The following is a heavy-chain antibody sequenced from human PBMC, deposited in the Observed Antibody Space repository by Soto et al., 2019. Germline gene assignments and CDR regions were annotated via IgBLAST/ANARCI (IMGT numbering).Heavy chain of an antibody. CDR1: GVTLSSYS. V-gene: IGHV3-7*01. CDR2: INKNGGEK. J-gene: IGHJ6*02. CDR3: AGALQNPYFYYGLNV. Sequence: PGGSLRLACAASGVTLSSYSMSGVRQAPGKGLEWVANINKNGGEKYYVDSVKGRFTISRDNSKNTLYLQMNSLRVEDTATYYCAGALQNPYFYYGLNVWGQGTTVTVSS.